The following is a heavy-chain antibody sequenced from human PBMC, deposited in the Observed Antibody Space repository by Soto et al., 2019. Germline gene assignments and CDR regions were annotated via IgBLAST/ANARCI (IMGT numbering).Heavy chain of an antibody. Sequence: EVQLVESGGGLVQPGGSLRLSCAASGFTFSSYAMHWVRQAPGKGLEYVSGISSNGGSTYYANSVKGRFTSSRDNSKNTLYLQMGSLRAEDMAVYYCARNGDSGYYFDYWGQGTLVTVSS. D-gene: IGHD3-22*01. CDR2: ISSNGGST. CDR1: GFTFSSYA. J-gene: IGHJ4*02. V-gene: IGHV3-64*01. CDR3: ARNGDSGYYFDY.